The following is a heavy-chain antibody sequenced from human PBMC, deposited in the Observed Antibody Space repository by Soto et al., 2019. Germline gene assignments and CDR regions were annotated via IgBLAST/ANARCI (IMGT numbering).Heavy chain of an antibody. Sequence: GASVKVSCKASGYTFTGYYMHWVRQAPGQGLEWMGRINPNSGGTNYAQKFQGWVTMTRDTSISTAYMELSRLRSDDTAVYYCARVMVRGVITNWFDPWGQGTLVTVSS. CDR3: ARVMVRGVITNWFDP. CDR1: GYTFTGYY. J-gene: IGHJ5*02. CDR2: INPNSGGT. V-gene: IGHV1-2*04. D-gene: IGHD3-10*01.